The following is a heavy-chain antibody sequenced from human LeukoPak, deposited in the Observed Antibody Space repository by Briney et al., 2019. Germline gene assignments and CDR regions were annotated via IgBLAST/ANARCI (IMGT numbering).Heavy chain of an antibody. CDR1: GYTFTSYG. J-gene: IGHJ4*02. D-gene: IGHD4-11*01. Sequence: ASVKVSCKASGYTFTSYGISWVRQAPGQGLEWMGIINPSGGSTSYAQKFQGRVTMTRDTSTSTVYMELSSLRSEDTAVYYCARDRWARGDYSNGDGSGRTYYFDYWGQGTLVTVSS. V-gene: IGHV1-46*01. CDR2: INPSGGST. CDR3: ARDRWARGDYSNGDGSGRTYYFDY.